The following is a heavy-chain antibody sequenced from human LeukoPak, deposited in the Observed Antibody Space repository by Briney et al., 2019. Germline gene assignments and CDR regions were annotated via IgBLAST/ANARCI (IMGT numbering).Heavy chain of an antibody. CDR2: IKQDGSEK. D-gene: IGHD4-17*01. Sequence: GGSLRLSCAASGFTFSSYWMSWVRQAPGKGLEWVANIKQDGSEKYYVDSVKGRFTISRDNAKNSLYLQMNSLRAEDTAVYYCARDGDYALGGPFDYWGQGTLVTVSS. J-gene: IGHJ4*02. CDR1: GFTFSSYW. V-gene: IGHV3-7*01. CDR3: ARDGDYALGGPFDY.